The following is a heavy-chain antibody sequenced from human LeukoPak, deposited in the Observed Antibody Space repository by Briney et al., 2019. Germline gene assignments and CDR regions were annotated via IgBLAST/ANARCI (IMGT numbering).Heavy chain of an antibody. V-gene: IGHV3-30*02. J-gene: IGHJ4*02. CDR2: IAHHGNNK. Sequence: GGSLRLSCAASGFTFNTYPMHWVRQAPGKGLEWVAYIAHHGNNKYYADSVKGRFTISRDNSKGSLYLQMNSLRADDTAVYYCAKDGSWSCTDWGQGTLVRVSS. CDR3: AKDGSWSCTD. CDR1: GFTFNTYP. D-gene: IGHD2-8*02.